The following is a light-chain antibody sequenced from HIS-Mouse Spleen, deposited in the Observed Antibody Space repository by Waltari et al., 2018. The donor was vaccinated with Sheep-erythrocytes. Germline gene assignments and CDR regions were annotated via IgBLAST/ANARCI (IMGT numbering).Light chain of an antibody. CDR3: CSYAGSYTFVV. J-gene: IGLJ2*01. V-gene: IGLV2-11*01. CDR1: SSDVGGYNY. CDR2: DVS. Sequence: QSALTQPRSVSGSPGQSVTISCTGTSSDVGGYNYVSWYQQHPGKAPKLMIYDVSKRPSGVPDRFSGSKPRNTASLTISGLQAEDEADYYCCSYAGSYTFVVFGGGTKLTVL.